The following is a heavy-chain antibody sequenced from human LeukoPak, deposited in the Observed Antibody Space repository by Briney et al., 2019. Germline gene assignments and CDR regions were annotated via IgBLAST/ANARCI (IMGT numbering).Heavy chain of an antibody. D-gene: IGHD5-18*01. J-gene: IGHJ4*02. V-gene: IGHV1-2*04. Sequence: GASVKVSCKASGYTFTGYYMHWVRQAPGQGLEWMGWINPNSGGTNYAQKFQGWVTMTRDTSISTAYMELSRLRSDDTAVYYCARGRRGYSYGDGGHFDYWGQGTLVTVSS. CDR2: INPNSGGT. CDR3: ARGRRGYSYGDGGHFDY. CDR1: GYTFTGYY.